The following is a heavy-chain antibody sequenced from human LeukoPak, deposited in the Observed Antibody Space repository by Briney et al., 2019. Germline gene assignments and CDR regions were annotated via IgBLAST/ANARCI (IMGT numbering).Heavy chain of an antibody. V-gene: IGHV5-51*01. CDR1: GYSFSAYW. CDR3: TRARYCSGGSCFAEY. D-gene: IGHD2-15*01. CDR2: IYPGDSDT. Sequence: GESLKISCQGSGYSFSAYWIGWVRQMPGKGLEWMGIIYPGDSDTRYSPSFQGQVTISADKSSSTAYLQWSSLKASDTAMYYCTRARYCSGGSCFAEYWGQGTLVTVSS. J-gene: IGHJ4*02.